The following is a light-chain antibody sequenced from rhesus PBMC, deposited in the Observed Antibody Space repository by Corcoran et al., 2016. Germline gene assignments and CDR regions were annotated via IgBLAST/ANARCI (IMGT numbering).Light chain of an antibody. CDR3: LQHNSYPFT. CDR2: AAS. Sequence: DIQMTQSPSSLPASVGDTVTITCRASQGISSFLNWFQQKPGKAPKLLIYAASSLESGVPSRFSGSGSWTEFTLTISSLQPEDFAAYYCLQHNSYPFTFGPGTKLDIK. CDR1: QGISSF. V-gene: IGKV1-28*01. J-gene: IGKJ3*01.